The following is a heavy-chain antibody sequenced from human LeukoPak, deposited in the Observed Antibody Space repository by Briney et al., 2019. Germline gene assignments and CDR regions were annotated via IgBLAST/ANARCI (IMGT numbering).Heavy chain of an antibody. CDR2: ISYDGSNK. CDR3: AKDPVGGATYYFDY. D-gene: IGHD1-26*01. J-gene: IGHJ4*02. Sequence: GGSLRLSCAASGFTFSSYGMHWVRQAPGKGLEWVAAISYDGSNKYYADSVKGRFNISRDNSKNTLYLLMNSLRAEDTAVYHCAKDPVGGATYYFDYWGQGTLVTVSS. CDR1: GFTFSSYG. V-gene: IGHV3-30*18.